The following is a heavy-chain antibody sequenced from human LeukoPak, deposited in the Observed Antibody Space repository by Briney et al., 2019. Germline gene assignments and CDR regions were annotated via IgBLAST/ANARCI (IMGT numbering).Heavy chain of an antibody. Sequence: ASVKVSCKASGYTFTSYGISWVRQAPGQGLEWMGWISAYNGNTNYAQKLQGRVTMTTDTSTSTAYMELRSLRSDDTAVYCCARDAPSIVGAIGFDYWGQGTLVTVSS. V-gene: IGHV1-18*01. CDR3: ARDAPSIVGAIGFDY. CDR2: ISAYNGNT. J-gene: IGHJ4*02. CDR1: GYTFTSYG. D-gene: IGHD1-26*01.